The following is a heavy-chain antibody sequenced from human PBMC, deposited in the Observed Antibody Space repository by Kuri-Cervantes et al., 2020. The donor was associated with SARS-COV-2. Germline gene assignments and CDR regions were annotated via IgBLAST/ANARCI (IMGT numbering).Heavy chain of an antibody. CDR3: ARDRPGIVVVPAGGIDY. CDR2: IWFDGSNK. CDR1: GFSFSSYD. J-gene: IGHJ4*02. D-gene: IGHD2-2*01. V-gene: IGHV3-33*08. Sequence: GGSLRLSCAASGFSFSSYDMHWVRQAPGKGLEWVSVIWFDGSNKYSADSVKGRFTISRDNAKNSLYLQMNSLRAEDTAVYYCARDRPGIVVVPAGGIDYWGQGTLVTVSS.